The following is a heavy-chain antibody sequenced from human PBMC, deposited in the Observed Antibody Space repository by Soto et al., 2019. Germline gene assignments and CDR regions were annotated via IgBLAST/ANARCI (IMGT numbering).Heavy chain of an antibody. CDR2: IYYSGST. D-gene: IGHD6-13*01. Sequence: SETLSLTCTVSGGSISSADYYWGWIGQVPKKGLEWIGYIYYSGSTYYNPSLRSRVAMSVDTSKNQFSLKLSSVTAADTAIYYCAREGRLAAAGRFDYWGQGTLVTVSS. CDR3: AREGRLAAAGRFDY. V-gene: IGHV4-31*03. J-gene: IGHJ4*02. CDR1: GGSISSADYY.